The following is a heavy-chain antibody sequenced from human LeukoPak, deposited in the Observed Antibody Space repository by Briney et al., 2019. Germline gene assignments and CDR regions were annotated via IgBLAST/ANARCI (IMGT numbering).Heavy chain of an antibody. V-gene: IGHV4-59*04. D-gene: IGHD5-18*01. J-gene: IGHJ4*02. CDR2: IYYSGST. CDR3: ALPFTYSYGPQFDY. CDR1: GGSISSYY. Sequence: SETLSLTCTVSGGSISSYYWSWIRQPPGKGMEWIGSIYYSGSTYYNPSLKSRVTISVDTSKNQFSLKLSSVTAADTAVYYCALPFTYSYGPQFDYWGQGTLVTVSS.